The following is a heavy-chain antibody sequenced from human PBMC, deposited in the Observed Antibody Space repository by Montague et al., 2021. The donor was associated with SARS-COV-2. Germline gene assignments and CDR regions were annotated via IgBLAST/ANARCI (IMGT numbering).Heavy chain of an antibody. CDR2: LLHEKKRNY. J-gene: IGHJ6*02. Sequence: CAISGDSVAELRRRSEEHTSELQSRLQWVCSLLHEKKRNYHYASPVKSRITIEPDTSKNQVSLQLRSATPEDTAVYFCARVRHLGRGMDVWGRGTTVTVSS. CDR1: GDSVAELRRR. V-gene: IGHV6-1*01. CDR3: ARVRHLGRGMDV. D-gene: IGHD7-27*01.